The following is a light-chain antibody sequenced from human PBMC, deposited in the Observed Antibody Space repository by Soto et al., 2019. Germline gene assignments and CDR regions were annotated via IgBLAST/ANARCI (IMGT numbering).Light chain of an antibody. CDR3: AAWDDTLNGVV. Sequence: QSVLTQPPSASATPGQRVTISCSGVSSNIGSNTVNWYQQLPGTAPKLLIHSNNQRPSGVPDRFSGSKSGTSDSLAISGLQSEDEADYYCAAWDDTLNGVVFGGGTKLPVL. J-gene: IGLJ2*01. V-gene: IGLV1-44*01. CDR2: SNN. CDR1: SSNIGSNT.